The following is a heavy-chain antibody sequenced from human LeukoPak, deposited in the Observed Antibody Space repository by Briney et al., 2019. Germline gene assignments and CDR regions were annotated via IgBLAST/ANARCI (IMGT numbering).Heavy chain of an antibody. V-gene: IGHV1-2*02. Sequence: ASVKVSCKASGYTFTGYYMHWVRQAPGQGLEWMGWINPNSGGTNYAQEFQGRVTMTRDTSISTAYMELRSLRSDDTAVYYCARDSVDGSGTYYNDSPDYWGQGTLVTVSS. CDR2: INPNSGGT. J-gene: IGHJ4*02. CDR1: GYTFTGYY. CDR3: ARDSVDGSGTYYNDSPDY. D-gene: IGHD3-10*01.